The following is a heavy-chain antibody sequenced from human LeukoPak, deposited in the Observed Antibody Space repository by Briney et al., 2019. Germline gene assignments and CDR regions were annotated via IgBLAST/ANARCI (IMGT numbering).Heavy chain of an antibody. CDR2: IYSGGST. V-gene: IGHV3-53*01. Sequence: PGGSLRLSCAASGLTVSSNYMSWVRQAPGKGLEWVSVIYSGGSTYYTDSVKGRFTISRDNSKNTLFLQMNTLRAEDTAVYYCARGVVSGYADFDYWGQGTLVTVSS. J-gene: IGHJ4*02. D-gene: IGHD5-12*01. CDR1: GLTVSSNY. CDR3: ARGVVSGYADFDY.